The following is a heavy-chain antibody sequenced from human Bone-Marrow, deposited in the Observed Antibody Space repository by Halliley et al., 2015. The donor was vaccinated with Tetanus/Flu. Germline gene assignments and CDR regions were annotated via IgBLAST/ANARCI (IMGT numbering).Heavy chain of an antibody. Sequence: SWYNPSLESRVTLSVDRSKNQFSLRLSSVTAADTAVYYCARGSRNYHGNYYFDQWGQGILVSVSS. CDR3: ARGSRNYHGNYYFDQ. D-gene: IGHD3-3*01. V-gene: IGHV4-30-2*01. CDR2: S. J-gene: IGHJ4*02.